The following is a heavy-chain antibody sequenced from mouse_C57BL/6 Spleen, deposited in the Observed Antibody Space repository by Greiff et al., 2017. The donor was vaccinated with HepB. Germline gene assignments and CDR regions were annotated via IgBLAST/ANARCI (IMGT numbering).Heavy chain of an antibody. Sequence: EVKLMESGGDLVKPGGSLKLSCAASGFTFSSYGMSWVRQTPDKRLEWVATISSGGSYTYYPDSVKGRFTISRDNAKNTLYLQMSSLKSEDTAMYYCARQGGGDVITTVVEGYFDVWGTGTTVTVSS. CDR2: ISSGGSYT. CDR1: GFTFSSYG. D-gene: IGHD1-1*01. CDR3: ARQGGGDVITTVVEGYFDV. J-gene: IGHJ1*03. V-gene: IGHV5-6*01.